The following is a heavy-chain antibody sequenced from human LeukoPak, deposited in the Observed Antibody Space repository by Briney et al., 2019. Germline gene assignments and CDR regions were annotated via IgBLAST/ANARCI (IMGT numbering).Heavy chain of an antibody. J-gene: IGHJ5*02. CDR3: AREKGLYSSSSKDWFDP. CDR1: GGSISSGGYY. V-gene: IGHV4-30-2*01. D-gene: IGHD6-6*01. Sequence: SETLSLTCTVSGGSISSGGYYWRWIRQPPGKGLEWIGYIYHSGSTYYSPSLKSRVTISVDRSKNQFSLKLSSVTAADTAVYYCAREKGLYSSSSKDWFDPWGQGTLVTVSS. CDR2: IYHSGST.